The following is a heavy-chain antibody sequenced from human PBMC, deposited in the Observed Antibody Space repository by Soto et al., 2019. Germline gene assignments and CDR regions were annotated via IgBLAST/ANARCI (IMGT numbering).Heavy chain of an antibody. CDR3: AGELRFLEWLTGAFDI. CDR1: GDSFSSNSAA. CDR2: TYYRSKWYN. D-gene: IGHD3-3*01. V-gene: IGHV6-1*01. J-gene: IGHJ3*02. Sequence: SQTLSLTCAISGDSFSSNSAAWNWIRQSPSRGLEWLGRTYYRSKWYNDYAVSVKSRITINPDTSKNQFSLQLNSVTPEDTAVYYCAGELRFLEWLTGAFDIWGQGTMVTVSS.